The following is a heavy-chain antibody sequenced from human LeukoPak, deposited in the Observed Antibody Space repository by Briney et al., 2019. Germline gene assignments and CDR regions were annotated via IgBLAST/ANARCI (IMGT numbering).Heavy chain of an antibody. CDR1: GYTFTSYY. V-gene: IGHV1-46*01. J-gene: IGHJ4*02. CDR2: FNPSGGST. CDR3: ATSVVVVAALDY. Sequence: ASVKVSCKASGYTFTSYYMHWVRQAPGQGLEWMGIFNPSGGSTSYAQKFQGRVTMTRDTSTSTVYMELSSLRSEDTAVYYCATSVVVVAALDYWGQGTLVTVSS. D-gene: IGHD2-15*01.